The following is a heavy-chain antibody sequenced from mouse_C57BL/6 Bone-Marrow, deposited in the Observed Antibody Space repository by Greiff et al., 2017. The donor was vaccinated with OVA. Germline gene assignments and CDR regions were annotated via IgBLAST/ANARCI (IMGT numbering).Heavy chain of an antibody. D-gene: IGHD1-1*01. Sequence: QVQLQQSGAELVKPGASVKISCKASGYAFSSYWMNWVKQRPGKGLEWIGQIYPGDGDTNYNGKFKGKATLTADKSSSTAYMQLSSLTSEDSAVYFCARAIFSYYYGSSYDAMDYWGQGTSVTVSS. V-gene: IGHV1-80*01. CDR1: GYAFSSYW. J-gene: IGHJ4*01. CDR3: ARAIFSYYYGSSYDAMDY. CDR2: IYPGDGDT.